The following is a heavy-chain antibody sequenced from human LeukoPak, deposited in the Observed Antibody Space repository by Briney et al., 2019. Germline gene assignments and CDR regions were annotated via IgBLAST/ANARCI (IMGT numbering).Heavy chain of an antibody. CDR2: ISWNSGSI. J-gene: IGHJ4*02. CDR3: AKDIDFDGVVGASGGFDY. CDR1: GFTFDDYA. V-gene: IGHV3-9*03. Sequence: PGRSLRLSCAASGFTFDDYAMHWVRHAPGKGLEWVSGISWNSGSIGYADSVKGRFTISRDNAKNSLYLQMNSLRAEDMALYYCAKDIDFDGVVGASGGFDYWGQGTLVTVSS. D-gene: IGHD1-26*01.